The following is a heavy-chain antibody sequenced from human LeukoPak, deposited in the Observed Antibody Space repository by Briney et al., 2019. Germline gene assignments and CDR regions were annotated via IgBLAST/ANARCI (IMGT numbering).Heavy chain of an antibody. CDR2: IIPIFGTA. Sequence: SVKVSCKAPGGTFSSYAISWVRQAPGQGLEWMGGIIPIFGTANYAQKFQGRVTITTDESTSTAYMELSSLRSEDTAVYYCASRSDWGSLYYYYMDVWGKGTTVTVSS. CDR1: GGTFSSYA. J-gene: IGHJ6*03. CDR3: ASRSDWGSLYYYYMDV. V-gene: IGHV1-69*05. D-gene: IGHD7-27*01.